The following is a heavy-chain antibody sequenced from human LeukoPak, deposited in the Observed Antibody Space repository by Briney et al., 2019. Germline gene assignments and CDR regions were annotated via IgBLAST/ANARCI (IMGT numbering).Heavy chain of an antibody. J-gene: IGHJ4*02. CDR1: GYSFSNYW. V-gene: IGHV5-51*01. Sequence: ESLKISCQASGYSFSNYWIGWVRQMPGKGLEWMGIIYPGDSEIRYSPSFQGQVTISADKSVSTAYLQWSSLKASDTAMYYCARKYGSGWPNWGQGTLVTVPS. CDR2: IYPGDSEI. CDR3: ARKYGSGWPN. D-gene: IGHD6-19*01.